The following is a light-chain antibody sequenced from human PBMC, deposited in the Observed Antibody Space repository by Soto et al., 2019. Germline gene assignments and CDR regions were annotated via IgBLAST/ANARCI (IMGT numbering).Light chain of an antibody. CDR2: EVT. CDR1: SSDVGSYNL. V-gene: IGLV2-23*02. J-gene: IGLJ3*02. Sequence: QSALTQPASVSGSPGQSITISCTGTSSDVGSYNLVSWYQHLPGKAPKLIIYEVTERPSGISSRFSGSKSGNTASLIISGLQGEDEAYYYCCSYAGSSLLVFGGGTKLTVL. CDR3: CSYAGSSLLV.